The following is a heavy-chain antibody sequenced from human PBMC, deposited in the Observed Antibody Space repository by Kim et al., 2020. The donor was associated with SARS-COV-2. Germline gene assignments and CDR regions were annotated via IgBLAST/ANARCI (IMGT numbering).Heavy chain of an antibody. J-gene: IGHJ4*02. CDR2: ISGDGSNE. D-gene: IGHD3-10*01. V-gene: IGHV3-30*18. Sequence: GGSLRLSCAASGFTFSPYGMHWVRQAPGKGLEWVAGISGDGSNEYYADSVKGRFTISRDNSKNTLYLQMNSLRPDDTAVFYCAQDPLGYGSWRWYFDSWGQGSLVTVSS. CDR1: GFTFSPYG. CDR3: AQDPLGYGSWRWYFDS.